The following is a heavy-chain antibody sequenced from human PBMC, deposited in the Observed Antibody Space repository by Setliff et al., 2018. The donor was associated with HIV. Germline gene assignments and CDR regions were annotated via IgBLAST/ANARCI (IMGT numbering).Heavy chain of an antibody. Sequence: SETLSLTCTGSGGSISGGSYYWSWIRQSAGKGLEWIGRIYISGSTKYNPSLKSRVTILIDTSKNQFSLKLSSVTAADTAVYYCARDAAAPAAIEGAFDIWGQGTMVTVSS. D-gene: IGHD2-2*02. CDR1: GGSISGGSYY. CDR3: ARDAAAPAAIEGAFDI. V-gene: IGHV4-61*02. CDR2: IYISGST. J-gene: IGHJ3*02.